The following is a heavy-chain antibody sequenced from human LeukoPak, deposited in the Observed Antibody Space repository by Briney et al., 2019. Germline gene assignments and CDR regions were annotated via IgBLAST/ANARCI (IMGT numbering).Heavy chain of an antibody. Sequence: PGGSLRLSCAASGFTVSSNYMSWVRQAPGKGLEWVSVIYSGGSTYYADSVKGRFTISRDNAKNSLYLQMNSLRAEDTAVYYCARDRGYYYMDVWGKGTTVTVSS. CDR1: GFTVSSNY. D-gene: IGHD3-10*01. CDR3: ARDRGYYYMDV. CDR2: IYSGGST. V-gene: IGHV3-66*01. J-gene: IGHJ6*03.